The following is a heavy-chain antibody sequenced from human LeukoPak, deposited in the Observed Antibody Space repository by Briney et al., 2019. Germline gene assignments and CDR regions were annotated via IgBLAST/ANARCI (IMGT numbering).Heavy chain of an antibody. CDR1: GFTVSGHP. Sequence: GGSLRLPCAASGFTVSGHPMSWVRQAPGKGLEWVSVIYSGGSTYYADSVKGRFTISRDNSKNTLYLQMNSLRAEDTAVYYCARFQPNEDYWGQGTLVTVSS. V-gene: IGHV3-53*01. J-gene: IGHJ4*02. CDR2: IYSGGST. D-gene: IGHD1-1*01. CDR3: ARFQPNEDY.